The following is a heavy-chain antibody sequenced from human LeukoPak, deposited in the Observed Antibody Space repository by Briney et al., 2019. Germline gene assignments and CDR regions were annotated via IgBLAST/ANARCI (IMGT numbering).Heavy chain of an antibody. J-gene: IGHJ5*02. CDR1: NGSISIYY. D-gene: IGHD2-15*01. CDR2: IYTSGTT. Sequence: SETLSLTCTVSNGSISIYYWSWIRQPAGKGLEWIGRIYTSGTTNYNPSLKSRVTISVDTSKNQFSLKLSSVTAADTAVYYCARDIVVADNNWFDPWGQGILVTVSS. CDR3: ARDIVVADNNWFDP. V-gene: IGHV4-4*07.